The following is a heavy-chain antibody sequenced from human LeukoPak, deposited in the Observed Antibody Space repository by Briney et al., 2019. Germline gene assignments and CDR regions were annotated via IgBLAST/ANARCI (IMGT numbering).Heavy chain of an antibody. V-gene: IGHV3-7*01. Sequence: QTGGSLRLSCAASGFTFSNYWLSWVRQAPGKGLEWVANIKPDGSENQYVDSVKGRFTISRDYAKNSLYLQMNSLRDQDTAVYYCARLEKGYNCNWYFGYLGQGNLVTVSS. CDR1: GFTFSNYW. D-gene: IGHD1-7*01. CDR2: IKPDGSEN. CDR3: ARLEKGYNCNWYFGY. J-gene: IGHJ4*01.